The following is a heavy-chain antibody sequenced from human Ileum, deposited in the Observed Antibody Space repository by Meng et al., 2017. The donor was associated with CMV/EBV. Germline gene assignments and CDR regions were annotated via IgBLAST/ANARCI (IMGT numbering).Heavy chain of an antibody. Sequence: QGQVQHGGAGLLKPSVTLSLTCSLGGSFSPYTWSWIRQAPGKGLEWIGEINQYGSTNFNPSVKSRVTISRDTSKNQFSLRLNSVTAADAAVYYCVTADHHAIKYWGQGTLVTVSS. J-gene: IGHJ4*02. CDR3: VTADHHAIKY. CDR2: INQYGST. CDR1: GSFSPYT. V-gene: IGHV4-34*01. D-gene: IGHD5-12*01.